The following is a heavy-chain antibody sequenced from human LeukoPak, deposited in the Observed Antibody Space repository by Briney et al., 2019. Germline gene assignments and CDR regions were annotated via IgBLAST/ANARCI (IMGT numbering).Heavy chain of an antibody. CDR1: GFTFSSYA. J-gene: IGHJ4*02. CDR3: ARDRLWFGELLEGEFDY. Sequence: GGSLRLSCAASGFTFSSYAMHWVRQAPGKGLEWVAVKSYDGSNKYYADSVKGRFTISRDNSKNTLYLQMNSLRAEDTAVYYCARDRLWFGELLEGEFDYWGQGTLVTVSS. CDR2: KSYDGSNK. V-gene: IGHV3-30-3*01. D-gene: IGHD3-10*01.